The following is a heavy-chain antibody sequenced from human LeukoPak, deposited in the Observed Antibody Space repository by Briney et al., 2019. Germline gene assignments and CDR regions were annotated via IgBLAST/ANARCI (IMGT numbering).Heavy chain of an antibody. D-gene: IGHD5-24*01. CDR1: GYTFTSYG. V-gene: IGHV1-2*02. CDR2: INPNSGGT. Sequence: ASVKVSCKASGYTFTSYGISWVRQAPGQGLEWMGWINPNSGGTNYAQKFQGRVTMTRDTSISTAYMELSRLRSDDTAVYYCARGRRRWLQSNWFDPWGQGTLVTVSS. J-gene: IGHJ5*02. CDR3: ARGRRRWLQSNWFDP.